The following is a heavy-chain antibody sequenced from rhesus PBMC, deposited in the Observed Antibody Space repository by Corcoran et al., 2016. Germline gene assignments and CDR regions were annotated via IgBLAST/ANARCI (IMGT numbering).Heavy chain of an antibody. CDR3: ARRGYSNYGNYFDY. CDR1: GFTFSDYY. Sequence: EVQLVESGGGLAKPGGSLRLSCAASGFTFSDYYMDWVRQAPGKGLEWVSRISNGGGSTWYADSVKGRFTSSRENAKNTLYLQMNSLRAEDTAVYYCARRGYSNYGNYFDYWGQGVLVTVSS. J-gene: IGHJ4*01. V-gene: IGHV3-178*01. CDR2: ISNGGGST. D-gene: IGHD4-23*01.